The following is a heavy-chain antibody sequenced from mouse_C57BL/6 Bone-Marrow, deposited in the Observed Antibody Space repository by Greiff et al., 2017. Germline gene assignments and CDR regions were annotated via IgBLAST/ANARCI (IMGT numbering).Heavy chain of an antibody. Sequence: EVKLVESGGGLVKPGGSLKLSCAASGFTFSSYAMSWVRQTPEKRLEWVATISDGGSYTYYPDNVKGRFTISRDNAKNNLYLQMSHLKSEDTAMYYCARLKGSNYEDAMDYWGQGTSVTVSA. CDR3: ARLKGSNYEDAMDY. J-gene: IGHJ4*01. D-gene: IGHD2-5*01. CDR1: GFTFSSYA. CDR2: ISDGGSYT. V-gene: IGHV5-4*03.